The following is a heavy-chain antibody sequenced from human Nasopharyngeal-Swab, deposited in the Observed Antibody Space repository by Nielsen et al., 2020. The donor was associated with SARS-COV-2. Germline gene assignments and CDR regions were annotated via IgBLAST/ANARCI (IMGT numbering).Heavy chain of an antibody. J-gene: IGHJ4*02. Sequence: SETLSLTCTVSGGSISSSSYYWGWIRQPPGKGLEWIGSIYYSGSTYYNPSLKSRVTISVDTSKNQFSLELSSVTAADTAVYYCFGMEWLRGPFDYWGQGTLVTVSS. CDR3: FGMEWLRGPFDY. CDR2: IYYSGST. CDR1: GGSISSSSYY. D-gene: IGHD3-3*01. V-gene: IGHV4-39*01.